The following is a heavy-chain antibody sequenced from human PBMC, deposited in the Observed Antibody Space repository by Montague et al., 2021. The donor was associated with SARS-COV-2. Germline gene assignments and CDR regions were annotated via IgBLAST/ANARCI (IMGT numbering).Heavy chain of an antibody. CDR3: ARLVDGIVPSPILGLGPYYSFYYMDV. J-gene: IGHJ6*03. CDR1: CGSFSRYY. D-gene: IGHD2-2*02. V-gene: IGHV4-34*01. Sequence: SETRSLTCAVSCGSFSRYYWSWIRQPPGKGLEWIGDISQSGNTKYNPSLQSRVSISLDTSRNQFSLKVSSVTAADTAIYYCARLVDGIVPSPILGLGPYYSFYYMDVWGKGTTVTVSS. CDR2: ISQSGNT.